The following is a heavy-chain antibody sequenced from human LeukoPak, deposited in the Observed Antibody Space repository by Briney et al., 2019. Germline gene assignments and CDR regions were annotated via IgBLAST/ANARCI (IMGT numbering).Heavy chain of an antibody. D-gene: IGHD6-19*01. CDR3: ARDRGSGWYVY. CDR1: GGSISSYY. CDR2: IDTSGNT. Sequence: SETLSLTCTVSGGSISSYYWSWIRQPAGKGLEWIGRIDTSGNTNYNPSLKSRITMSVDTSKNQFSLKLSSVTAADTAVYYCARDRGSGWYVYWGQGALVTVSS. J-gene: IGHJ4*02. V-gene: IGHV4-4*07.